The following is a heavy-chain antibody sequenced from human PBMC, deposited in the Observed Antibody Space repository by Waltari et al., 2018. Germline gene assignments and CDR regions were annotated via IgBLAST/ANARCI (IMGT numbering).Heavy chain of an antibody. J-gene: IGHJ4*02. CDR2: IYYSGST. Sequence: QLQLQESGPGLVKPSETLSLTCTVSGGSISSSSYYWGWIRQPPGKGLEWLGSIYYSGSTYYNPSLKSRVTISVDTSKNQFSLKLSSVTAADTAVYYCASPWQQLVLPYYWGQGTLVTVSS. D-gene: IGHD6-13*01. CDR1: GGSISSSSYY. CDR3: ASPWQQLVLPYY. V-gene: IGHV4-39*01.